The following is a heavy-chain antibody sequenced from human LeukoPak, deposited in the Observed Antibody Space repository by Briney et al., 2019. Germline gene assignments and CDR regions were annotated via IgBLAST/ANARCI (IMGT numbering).Heavy chain of an antibody. CDR2: IYHSGST. CDR3: AREERDSSGYSRYFDY. D-gene: IGHD3-22*01. CDR1: GYSISSTYY. V-gene: IGHV4-38-2*02. Sequence: SETLSLTCTVSGYSISSTYYWGWIRQPPGKGLEWIGSIYHSGSTYYNPSLKSRVTISVDTSKNQFSLKLSSVTAADTAVYYCAREERDSSGYSRYFDYWGQGTLVTVSS. J-gene: IGHJ4*02.